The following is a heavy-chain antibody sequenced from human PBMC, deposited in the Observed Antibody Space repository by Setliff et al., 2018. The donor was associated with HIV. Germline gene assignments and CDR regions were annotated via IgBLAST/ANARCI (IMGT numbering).Heavy chain of an antibody. CDR1: GGTFSYNA. CDR3: ARGALLAVFDFDY. V-gene: IGHV1-69*13. CDR2: IIPFFGTT. Sequence: SVKVSCKVSGGTFSYNAFTWLRQAPGQGLQWLGEIIPFFGTTNYAQKLQDRVTVTADESTSTVYMELSGLGFDDTAIYYCARGALLAVFDFDYWGHGTLVTVSS. J-gene: IGHJ4*01. D-gene: IGHD3-10*01.